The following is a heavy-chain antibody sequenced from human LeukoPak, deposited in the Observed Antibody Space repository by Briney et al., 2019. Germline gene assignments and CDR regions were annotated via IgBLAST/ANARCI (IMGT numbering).Heavy chain of an antibody. D-gene: IGHD3-22*01. J-gene: IGHJ4*02. V-gene: IGHV3-23*01. Sequence: GGSLRLSCAVSGITLSNYGMSWVRQAPGKGLEWVAGISDRGGSTKYADSVKGRFTISRDNPKNTLYLQMNSLRVEDTAVYFCAKRGVVIRVILVGFHKEAYYFDSWGQGALVTVSS. CDR3: AKRGVVIRVILVGFHKEAYYFDS. CDR1: GITLSNYG. CDR2: ISDRGGST.